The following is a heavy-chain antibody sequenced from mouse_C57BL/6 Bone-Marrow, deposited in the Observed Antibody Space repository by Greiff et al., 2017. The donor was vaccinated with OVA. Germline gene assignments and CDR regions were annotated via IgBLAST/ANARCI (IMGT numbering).Heavy chain of an antibody. D-gene: IGHD2-3*01. CDR1: GFTFSSYA. CDR2: ISDGGSYT. V-gene: IGHV5-4*01. CDR3: ARDGDGYKFAY. Sequence: DVHLVESGGGLVKPGGSLKLSCAASGFTFSSYAMSWVRQTPEKRLEWVATISDGGSYTYYPDNVKGRFTISRDNAKNNLYLQMSHLKSEDTAMYYCARDGDGYKFAYWGQGTLVTVSA. J-gene: IGHJ3*01.